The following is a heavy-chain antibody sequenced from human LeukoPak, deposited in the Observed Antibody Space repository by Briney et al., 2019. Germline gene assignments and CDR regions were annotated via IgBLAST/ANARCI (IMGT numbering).Heavy chain of an antibody. CDR3: ARGIFGVPFS. J-gene: IGHJ5*02. D-gene: IGHD3-3*01. Sequence: SEALSLTCTVSGGSISSSSYYWGWIRQPPGKGLEWIGSIYYSGSTYYNPSLKSRVTISVDTSKNQFSLKLSSVTAADTAVYYCARGIFGVPFSWGQGTLVTVSS. CDR1: GGSISSSSYY. CDR2: IYYSGST. V-gene: IGHV4-39*07.